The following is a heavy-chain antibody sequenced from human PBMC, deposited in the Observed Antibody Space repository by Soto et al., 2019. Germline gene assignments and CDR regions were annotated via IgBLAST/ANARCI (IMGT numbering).Heavy chain of an antibody. CDR1: GGSISSHY. D-gene: IGHD5-12*01. J-gene: IGHJ4*02. CDR3: AMGYSAYVVPDF. V-gene: IGHV4-59*11. CDR2: IYYSVNT. Sequence: QVQLQESGPGLVKPSETLSLTCDVSGGSISSHYWSWIRQPPGKGLEWLGYIYYSVNTKYNPSLKRRVTISMDASKNRFSLNLTSATAADTAIYYCAMGYSAYVVPDFWGQGTLVTVSS.